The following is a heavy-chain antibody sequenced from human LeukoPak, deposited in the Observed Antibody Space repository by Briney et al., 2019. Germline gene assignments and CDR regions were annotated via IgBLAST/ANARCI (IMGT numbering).Heavy chain of an antibody. CDR2: ISVYNGNT. J-gene: IGHJ4*02. CDR1: GYAFTNYA. Sequence: ASVKVSCKASGYAFTNYAISWVRQAPGQGLEWMGWISVYNGNTNYAQKLQGRVTMTADTSTTTAYMELGSLRSDDTAVYYCARGYCSSATCRHFDYWGQGALVTVSS. CDR3: ARGYCSSATCRHFDY. D-gene: IGHD2-2*01. V-gene: IGHV1-18*01.